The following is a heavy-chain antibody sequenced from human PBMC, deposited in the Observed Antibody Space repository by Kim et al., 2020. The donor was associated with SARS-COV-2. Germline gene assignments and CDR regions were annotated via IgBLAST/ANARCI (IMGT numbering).Heavy chain of an antibody. D-gene: IGHD6-13*01. Sequence: RKVQGRLTMTRDTSTSPVYMELSSLGSEDAAVYYCARVAAAGIILYYFDYWGQGTLVTVSS. CDR3: ARVAAAGIILYYFDY. V-gene: IGHV1-46*01. J-gene: IGHJ4*02.